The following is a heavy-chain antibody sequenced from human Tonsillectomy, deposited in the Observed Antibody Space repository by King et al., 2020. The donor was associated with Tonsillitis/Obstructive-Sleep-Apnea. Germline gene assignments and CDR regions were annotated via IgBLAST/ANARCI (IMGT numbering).Heavy chain of an antibody. Sequence: VQLVESGGGLVQPGESLRLSCAASMFTFSSYAITWVRQAPGKGLEWVSSISSRGGNTYYTDSVKGRFTSSRDNSENTGFLQMYSLRAEDTAVYYCAKAMENSGYDYWFFDLWGRGTLVSVSP. V-gene: IGHV3-23*04. CDR2: ISSRGGNT. J-gene: IGHJ2*01. CDR1: MFTFSSYA. CDR3: AKAMENSGYDYWFFDL. D-gene: IGHD5-12*01.